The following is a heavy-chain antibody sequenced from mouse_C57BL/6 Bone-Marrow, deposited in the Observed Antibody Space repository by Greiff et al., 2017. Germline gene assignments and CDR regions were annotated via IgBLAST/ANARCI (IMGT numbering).Heavy chain of an antibody. V-gene: IGHV1-64*01. CDR2: IHPNSGST. D-gene: IGHD2-3*01. J-gene: IGHJ2*01. CDR1: GYTFTSYW. Sequence: QVQLQQPGAELVKPGASVTLSCKASGYTFTSYWMHWVKQRPGQGLEWIGMIHPNSGSTNYNEKFKSKATLPVDKSSSTAYMQRSSLTSEDSAVYYCARVGYYGYWGQGTTLTVSS. CDR3: ARVGYYGY.